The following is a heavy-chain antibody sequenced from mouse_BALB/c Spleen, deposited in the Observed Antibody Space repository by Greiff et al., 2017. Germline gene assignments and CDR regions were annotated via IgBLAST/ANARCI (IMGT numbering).Heavy chain of an antibody. CDR2: ISSSGST. D-gene: IGHD1-1*01. CDR3: ARDYYGSSYQAGMDY. V-gene: IGHV3-8*02. J-gene: IGHJ3*01. CDR1: GYSFTSGY. Sequence: VQLQESGPSLVQPSPTLSLTCSVTGYSFTSGYWHWIRQLPGNKLEYMGYISSSGSTYYNPSLKSRISITRDTSKNQYYLQVNSVTTEDTATYYCARDYYGSSYQAGMDYWGQGTLVTVAA.